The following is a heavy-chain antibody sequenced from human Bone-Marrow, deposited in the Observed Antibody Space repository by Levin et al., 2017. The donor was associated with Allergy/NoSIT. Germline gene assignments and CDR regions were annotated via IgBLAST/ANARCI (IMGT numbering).Heavy chain of an antibody. CDR1: GYTFSDYG. CDR2: ISPYNGNT. D-gene: IGHD3-22*01. Sequence: PQASVKVSCKASGYTFSDYGVIWVRQAPGQGLEWMGWISPYNGNTNYAQNFQGRVKMTTDTSTTTAYLELKSLNSDDTAVYFCAREHDRGYAAFQYWGQGTLVAVSS. CDR3: AREHDRGYAAFQY. J-gene: IGHJ4*02. V-gene: IGHV1-18*01.